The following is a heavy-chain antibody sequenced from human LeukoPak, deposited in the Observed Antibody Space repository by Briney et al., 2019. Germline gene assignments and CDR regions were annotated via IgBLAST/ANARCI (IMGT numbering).Heavy chain of an antibody. V-gene: IGHV3-33*01. CDR3: ARDCRQENRGIVLH. J-gene: IGHJ4*02. Sequence: GGSLRLSCAPWGFTFSSYGMHWVRQAPGKGLEWVAVIWHDGSNKYYSDSLKGGFTNARENYYNTIYLQMNSRRVEETAVYYCARDCRQENRGIVLHWGQGTLVTVSS. D-gene: IGHD2/OR15-2a*01. CDR2: IWHDGSNK. CDR1: GFTFSSYG.